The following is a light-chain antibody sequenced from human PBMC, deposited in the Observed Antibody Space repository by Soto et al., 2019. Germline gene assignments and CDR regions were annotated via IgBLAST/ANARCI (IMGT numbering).Light chain of an antibody. CDR2: LGS. CDR1: QSLLHTDGYNY. Sequence: DVVLTQSPLSLPVTPGEPASISCRSSQSLLHTDGYNYLDWYLQKPGQSPHLLIYLGSNRASGVPDRFSGSGSGRDFTLRISRVEAEDVGVYYCMQALQTPVTFGQGTKVEIK. J-gene: IGKJ1*01. CDR3: MQALQTPVT. V-gene: IGKV2-28*01.